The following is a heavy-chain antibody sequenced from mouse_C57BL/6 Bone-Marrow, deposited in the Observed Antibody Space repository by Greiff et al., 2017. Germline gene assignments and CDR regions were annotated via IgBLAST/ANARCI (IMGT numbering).Heavy chain of an antibody. Sequence: VKLPQSDAELVKPGASVKISCKVSGYTFTDHTIHWMKQRPEQGLEWIGYIYPRDGSTKYNEKFKGKATLTVDTSSSTAYMQLSSLTSEDSAVYYCARSHYYGSSPFAYWGQGTLVTVSA. D-gene: IGHD1-1*01. V-gene: IGHV1-78*01. CDR3: ARSHYYGSSPFAY. J-gene: IGHJ3*01. CDR1: GYTFTDHT. CDR2: IYPRDGST.